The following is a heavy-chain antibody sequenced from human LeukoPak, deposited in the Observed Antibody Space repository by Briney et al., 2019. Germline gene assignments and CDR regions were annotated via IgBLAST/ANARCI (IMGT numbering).Heavy chain of an antibody. CDR3: ARALGYCSGGSCYSFHSNWFDP. V-gene: IGHV4-4*09. Sequence: SETLSLSCTVSGGSLSSYYWSWIRQPPGKGLEWIGYIYTSGSTNYNPSLKSRVTISVDTSKNQFSLKLSSVTAADTAVYYCARALGYCSGGSCYSFHSNWFDPWGQGTLVTVSS. CDR2: IYTSGST. CDR1: GGSLSSYY. J-gene: IGHJ5*02. D-gene: IGHD2-15*01.